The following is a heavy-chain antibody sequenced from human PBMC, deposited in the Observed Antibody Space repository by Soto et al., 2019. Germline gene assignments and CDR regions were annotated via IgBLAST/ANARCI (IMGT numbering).Heavy chain of an antibody. V-gene: IGHV1-69*13. Sequence: AASVKVSCKASGGTFSSYAISWVRQAPGQGLEWMGGIIPIFGTANYAQKFQGRVTITADESTSTAYMELSSLRSEDTAVYYCARDRVVTAILGNWFDPWGQGTLVTVS. CDR3: ARDRVVTAILGNWFDP. J-gene: IGHJ5*02. CDR1: GGTFSSYA. CDR2: IIPIFGTA. D-gene: IGHD2-21*02.